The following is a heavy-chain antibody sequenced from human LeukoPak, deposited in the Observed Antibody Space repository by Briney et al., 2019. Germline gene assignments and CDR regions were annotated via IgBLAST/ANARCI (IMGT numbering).Heavy chain of an antibody. Sequence: SVKVSCKASGFTFTSSAMQWVRQARGQRLEWIGWIVVGSGNTNYAQKFQERVTITRDMSTSTAYMGLSSLRSEDTAVYYCAAVVRPLWFGELLRVDYWGQGTLVTVSS. J-gene: IGHJ4*02. D-gene: IGHD3-10*01. CDR2: IVVGSGNT. CDR3: AAVVRPLWFGELLRVDY. CDR1: GFTFTSSA. V-gene: IGHV1-58*02.